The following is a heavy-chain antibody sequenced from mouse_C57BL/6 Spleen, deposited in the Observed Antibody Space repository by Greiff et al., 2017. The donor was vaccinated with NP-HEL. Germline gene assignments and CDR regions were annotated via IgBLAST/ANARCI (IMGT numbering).Heavy chain of an antibody. Sequence: VQLQQSGASVKISCKASGYAFSSYWMNWVKQRPGKGLEWIGQIYPGDGDTNYNGKFKGKATLTADKSSSTAYMQLSSLTSEDSAVYFCARRARSKDYAMDYWGQGTSVTVSS. CDR1: GYAFSSYW. CDR3: ARRARSKDYAMDY. D-gene: IGHD2-5*01. J-gene: IGHJ4*01. CDR2: IYPGDGDT. V-gene: IGHV1-80*01.